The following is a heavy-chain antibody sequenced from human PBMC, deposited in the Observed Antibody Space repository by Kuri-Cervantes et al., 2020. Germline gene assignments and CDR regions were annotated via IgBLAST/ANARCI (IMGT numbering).Heavy chain of an antibody. CDR1: GFTFSSYG. Sequence: GGSLRLSCAASGFTFSSYGMHWVRQAPGKGLEWVAVIWYDGSNKYYADSVKGRFTISRDNSKNSLFLQMNSLRPEDTAVYYCAREASYCDDYWGQGTLVTVSS. J-gene: IGHJ4*02. D-gene: IGHD2-21*02. CDR2: IWYDGSNK. V-gene: IGHV3-33*08. CDR3: AREASYCDDY.